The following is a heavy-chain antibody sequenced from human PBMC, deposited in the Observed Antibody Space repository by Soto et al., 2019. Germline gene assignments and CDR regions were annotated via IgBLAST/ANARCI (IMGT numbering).Heavy chain of an antibody. Sequence: EVQLVESGGGLVQPGGSLRLSCAASGFTFSRYSMNWVRQAPGKGLEWVSYISTDSSGIYYADSVKGRFTISRDNAKNSLYLQVNSLRAEDTALYYCARARSTGIGFGLEYWGQGTLVTVSS. D-gene: IGHD3-10*01. CDR1: GFTFSRYS. V-gene: IGHV3-48*01. J-gene: IGHJ4*02. CDR3: ARARSTGIGFGLEY. CDR2: ISTDSSGI.